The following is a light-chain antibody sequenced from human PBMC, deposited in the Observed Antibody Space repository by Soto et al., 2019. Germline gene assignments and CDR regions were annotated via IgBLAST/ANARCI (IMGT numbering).Light chain of an antibody. CDR2: KES. V-gene: IGKV1-5*03. Sequence: IQRTHIRTSASTVACESVTNSCRAGRSISSWLVWYQQKPGKTPKNLIYKESSLENGVPSRFSGSTSGTAYTPTIISLQPADYSAYYCQQHNSYSPTFGQGTKVDIK. J-gene: IGKJ1*01. CDR3: QQHNSYSPT. CDR1: RSISSW.